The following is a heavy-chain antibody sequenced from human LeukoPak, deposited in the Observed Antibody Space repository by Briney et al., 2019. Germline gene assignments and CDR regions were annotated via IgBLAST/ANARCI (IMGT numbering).Heavy chain of an antibody. CDR2: IYYSGST. Sequence: SQTLSLTCTVSGGSISSGGYYWSWIRQHPGKGLEWIGYIYYSGSTYYNPSLKSRVTISVGTSKNQFSLKLSSVTAADTAVYYCARGGEAPFDYWGQGTLVTVSS. D-gene: IGHD3-16*01. CDR1: GGSISSGGYY. CDR3: ARGGEAPFDY. J-gene: IGHJ4*02. V-gene: IGHV4-31*03.